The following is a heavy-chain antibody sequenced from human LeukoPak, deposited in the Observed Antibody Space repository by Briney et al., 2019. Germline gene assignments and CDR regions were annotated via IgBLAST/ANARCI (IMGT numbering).Heavy chain of an antibody. D-gene: IGHD2-2*01. V-gene: IGHV4-34*01. CDR2: INHSGST. J-gene: IGHJ4*02. Sequence: SETLSLTCAVYGGSFSGYYWSWLRQPPGKGLEWIGEINHSGSTNYNPSLKSRVTISVDTSKNQFSLKLSSVTAADTAVYYCAIVVPAATNEFGMDYWGQGTLVTVSS. CDR1: GGSFSGYY. CDR3: AIVVPAATNEFGMDY.